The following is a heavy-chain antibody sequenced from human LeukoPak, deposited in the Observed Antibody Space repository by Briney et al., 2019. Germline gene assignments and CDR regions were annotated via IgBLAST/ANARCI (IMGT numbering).Heavy chain of an antibody. Sequence: ASVKVSCKASGYTFTSYYMHWVRQAPGQGLEWMGIINPSGGSTSYAQKFQGRVTMTRDMSTSTVYMELSSLRSDDTAVYYCARVEGGELLRWSPWGQGTLVTVSS. V-gene: IGHV1-46*01. CDR3: ARVEGGELLRWSP. J-gene: IGHJ5*02. D-gene: IGHD1-26*01. CDR2: INPSGGST. CDR1: GYTFTSYY.